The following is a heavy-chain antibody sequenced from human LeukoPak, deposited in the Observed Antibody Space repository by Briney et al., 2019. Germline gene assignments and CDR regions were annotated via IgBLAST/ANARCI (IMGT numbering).Heavy chain of an antibody. CDR3: ARESSGYLLDAFDI. V-gene: IGHV1-8*02. J-gene: IGHJ3*02. D-gene: IGHD3-22*01. CDR2: MNPNSGNT. Sequence: ASVKVSCKASGYTFTSYGINWVRQATGQGLEWMGWMNPNSGNTGYAQKFQGRVTMTRNTSISTAYMELSSLRSEDTAVYYCARESSGYLLDAFDIWGQGTMVTVSS. CDR1: GYTFTSYG.